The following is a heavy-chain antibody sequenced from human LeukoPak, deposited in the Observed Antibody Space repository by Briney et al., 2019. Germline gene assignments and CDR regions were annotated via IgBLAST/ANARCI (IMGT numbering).Heavy chain of an antibody. CDR1: GFTFSSYW. J-gene: IGHJ4*02. CDR2: IKQDGSEK. Sequence: GGSLRLSCVATGFTFSSYWMSWVRQAPGKGLEWVANIKQDGSEKYYVDSVKGRFTISRDNAKNSLYLQMSSLRAEDTAVYYCARDTYDSSGYYAHLDYWGQGTLVTVSS. CDR3: ARDTYDSSGYYAHLDY. D-gene: IGHD3-22*01. V-gene: IGHV3-7*01.